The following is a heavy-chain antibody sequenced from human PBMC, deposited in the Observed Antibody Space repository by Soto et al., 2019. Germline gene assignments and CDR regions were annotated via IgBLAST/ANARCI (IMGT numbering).Heavy chain of an antibody. CDR3: ASQRPRSRDGGRGNPQPNDY. CDR1: GFTFSDYY. CDR2: ISSSGSTI. J-gene: IGHJ4*02. D-gene: IGHD3-16*01. Sequence: GGSLRLSCAASGFTFSDYYMSWIRQAPGKGLEWVSYISSSGSTIYYADSVKGRFTISRDNAKNSLYLQMNSLRAEDTAVYYCASQRPRSRDGGRGNPQPNDYWGQGTLVTVSS. V-gene: IGHV3-11*01.